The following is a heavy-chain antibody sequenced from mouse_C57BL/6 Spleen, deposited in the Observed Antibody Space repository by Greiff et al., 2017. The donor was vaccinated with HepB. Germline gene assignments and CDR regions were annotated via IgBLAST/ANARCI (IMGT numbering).Heavy chain of an antibody. CDR1: GFTFNTYA. Sequence: EVQVVESGGGLVQPKGSLKLSCAASGFTFNTYAMHWVRQAPGKGLEWVARIRSKSSNYATYYADSVKDRFTISRDDSQSMLYLQMNNLKTEDTAMYYCVRDEAYYYGSSYWYFDVWGTGTTVTVSS. V-gene: IGHV10-3*01. CDR2: IRSKSSNYAT. CDR3: VRDEAYYYGSSYWYFDV. J-gene: IGHJ1*03. D-gene: IGHD1-1*01.